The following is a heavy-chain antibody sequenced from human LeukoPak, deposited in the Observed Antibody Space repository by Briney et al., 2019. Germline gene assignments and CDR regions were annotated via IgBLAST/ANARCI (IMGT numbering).Heavy chain of an antibody. V-gene: IGHV1-69*05. Sequence: SVKVSCKASGGTFNSYAISWVRQAPGQGLEWMGGIIPIFGTTNYARKFRGRVTMTRDTSTSTVYMELSSLRSEDTAVYYCARAPYDSRVILDHWGQGTLVTVSS. J-gene: IGHJ4*02. CDR3: ARAPYDSRVILDH. D-gene: IGHD3-9*01. CDR1: GGTFNSYA. CDR2: IIPIFGTT.